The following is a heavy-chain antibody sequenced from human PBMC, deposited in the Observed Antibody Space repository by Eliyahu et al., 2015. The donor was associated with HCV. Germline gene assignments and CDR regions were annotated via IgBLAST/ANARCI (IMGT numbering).Heavy chain of an antibody. Sequence: QVQLQESGPGLVKPSEPLSLTCTVSGGXIXXYYWSWIRQPPGKGLEWIGYIHYSGSTNYNPSLKSRVTISLDTSKNQFSLKLTSVTAADTAMYYCASGGGGIAVTGTGGWFDPWGQGTLVTVSS. CDR2: IHYSGST. V-gene: IGHV4-59*01. J-gene: IGHJ5*02. CDR3: ASGGGGIAVTGTGGWFDP. CDR1: GGXIXXYY. D-gene: IGHD6-19*01.